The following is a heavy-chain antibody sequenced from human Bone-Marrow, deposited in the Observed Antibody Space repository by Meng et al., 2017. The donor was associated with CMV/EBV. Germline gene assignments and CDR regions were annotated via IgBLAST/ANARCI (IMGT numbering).Heavy chain of an antibody. Sequence: KVSCKGSGYSFTSYWIGWVRQMPGKGLEWMGIIYPGDSDTRYSPSFQGQVTISADKSISPAYLQWSSLKASDTAMYYCARQYCSSTSCQQFDYWGQGTLVTVS. D-gene: IGHD2-2*01. J-gene: IGHJ4*02. CDR1: GYSFTSYW. V-gene: IGHV5-51*01. CDR2: IYPGDSDT. CDR3: ARQYCSSTSCQQFDY.